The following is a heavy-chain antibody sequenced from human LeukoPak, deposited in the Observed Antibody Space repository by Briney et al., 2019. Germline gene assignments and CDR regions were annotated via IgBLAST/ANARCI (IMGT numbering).Heavy chain of an antibody. CDR3: ARSDSSGYYNWFDP. V-gene: IGHV4-4*07. CDR2: IYTSGST. Sequence: SETLSLTCTVSGGSISSYYWSWIRQAAGKGLEWIGRIYTSGSTNYNPSLKSRVTMSVDTSKNQFSLKLSSVTAADTAVYYCARSDSSGYYNWFDPWGQGTLVTVSS. J-gene: IGHJ5*02. CDR1: GGSISSYY. D-gene: IGHD3-22*01.